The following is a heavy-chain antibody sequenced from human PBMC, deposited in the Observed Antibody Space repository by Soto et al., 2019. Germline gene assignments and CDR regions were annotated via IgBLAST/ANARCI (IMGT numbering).Heavy chain of an antibody. CDR1: GFTFSSYW. CDR3: AKAGDIVVVPAAREFDY. J-gene: IGHJ4*02. D-gene: IGHD2-2*01. V-gene: IGHV3-74*01. Sequence: GGSLRLSCAASGFTFSSYWMHWVRQAPGKGLVWVSRINSDGSSTSYADSVKGRFTISRDNAKNTLYLQMNSLRAEDTAVYYCAKAGDIVVVPAAREFDYWGQGTLVTVSS. CDR2: INSDGSST.